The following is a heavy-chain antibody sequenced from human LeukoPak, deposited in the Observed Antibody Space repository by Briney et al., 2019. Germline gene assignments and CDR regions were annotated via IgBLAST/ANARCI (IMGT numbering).Heavy chain of an antibody. CDR3: AKDSAAWSSRNTYYFDY. J-gene: IGHJ4*02. V-gene: IGHV3-30*04. CDR2: ISYDGSNK. Sequence: GRSLRLSCAASGFTFSSYAMHWVRQAPGKGLEWVAVISYDGSNKYYAESVKGRFTISRDNSKNTLYLQMNSLRAEDTAVYYCAKDSAAWSSRNTYYFDYWGQGTLVTVSS. CDR1: GFTFSSYA. D-gene: IGHD6-13*01.